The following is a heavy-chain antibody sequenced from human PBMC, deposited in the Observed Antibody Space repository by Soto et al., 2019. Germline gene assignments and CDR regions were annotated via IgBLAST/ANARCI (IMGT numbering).Heavy chain of an antibody. Sequence: QVQLQESGPGLVKPSDTRSLICAVSGYSISSSNWWGWIRQPPGKGLEWIGNIYYSGSAYYNPSLKSRVTMSVDTSKNQFSLKLTSVTAVDTAVYYCARGDYAKAFDIWGQGTTVTVSS. CDR3: ARGDYAKAFDI. D-gene: IGHD2-2*01. J-gene: IGHJ3*02. V-gene: IGHV4-28*03. CDR2: IYYSGSA. CDR1: GYSISSSNW.